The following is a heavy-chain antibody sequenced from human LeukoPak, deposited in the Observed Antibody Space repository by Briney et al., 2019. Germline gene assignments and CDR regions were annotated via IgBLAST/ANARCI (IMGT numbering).Heavy chain of an antibody. J-gene: IGHJ6*02. V-gene: IGHV3-21*01. CDR1: GFTFSSYS. Sequence: GGSLRLSCAASGFTFSSYSMNWVRQAPGKGLEWVSSISGSSYYIYYADSVRGRFTISRDNAKNSLYLQMNSLRAEDTAVYYCASTTLAGSRDVWGQGTTVTVSS. CDR3: ASTTLAGSRDV. CDR2: ISGSSYYI. D-gene: IGHD3-3*02.